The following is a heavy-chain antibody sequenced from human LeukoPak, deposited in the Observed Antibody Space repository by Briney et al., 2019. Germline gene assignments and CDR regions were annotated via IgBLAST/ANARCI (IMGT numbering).Heavy chain of an antibody. D-gene: IGHD1-26*01. CDR2: ISGSGGST. V-gene: IGHV3-23*01. CDR3: AKDVGKWESLHFFDY. CDR1: VFTFINYA. J-gene: IGHJ4*02. Sequence: GGSLRLSCAASVFTFINYAISWVRHAPGKGLEWVSVISGSGGSTYYAGSVKGRFTISRDNSKNTLHLQMNSLRGDDTAVYYCAKDVGKWESLHFFDYWGQGTLVTVSS.